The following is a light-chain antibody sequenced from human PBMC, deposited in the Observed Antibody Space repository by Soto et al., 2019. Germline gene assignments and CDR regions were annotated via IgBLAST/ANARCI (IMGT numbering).Light chain of an antibody. J-gene: IGLJ1*01. V-gene: IGLV2-14*01. CDR2: YVS. Sequence: QSVLTQPVSVSGSPGQSITISCTGTSSDVGGYNYVSWYQQHPGKAPKLMIYYVSNRPSGVSNRFSGSKSCNTASLTISGLQAEDEADYYCSSYTSSSPYVFGTGTKVTVL. CDR1: SSDVGGYNY. CDR3: SSYTSSSPYV.